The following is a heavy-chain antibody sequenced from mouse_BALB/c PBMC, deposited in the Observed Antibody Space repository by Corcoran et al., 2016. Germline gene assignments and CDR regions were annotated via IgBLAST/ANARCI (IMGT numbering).Heavy chain of an antibody. J-gene: IGHJ4*01. V-gene: IGHV9-3-1*01. D-gene: IGHD1-2*01. CDR3: ARGVLRLLYYAMDY. Sequence: QIQLVQSGPELKKPGETVKISCKASGYTFTNYGMNWVKQAPGKGLKWMGWINTYTGEPTYADDFKGRFAFSLETSASTAYLQINNLKNEDTATYFCARGVLRLLYYAMDYWGQGTSVTVSS. CDR2: INTYTGEP. CDR1: GYTFTNYG.